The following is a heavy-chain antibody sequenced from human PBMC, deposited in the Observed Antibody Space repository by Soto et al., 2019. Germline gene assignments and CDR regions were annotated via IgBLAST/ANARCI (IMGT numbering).Heavy chain of an antibody. CDR2: VFYTGNI. J-gene: IGHJ4*02. CDR3: ARQERWRVAIDY. D-gene: IGHD1-26*01. CDR1: RGSIRTSSYW. Sequence: SETLSLTSTVSRGSIRTSSYWWGWIRQPPGKGLEWIGSVFYTGNIYYTPSLKSRVTMSVDTSENQFSLKLSSVTAADTAVYYCARQERWRVAIDYWGQGTLVTVSS. V-gene: IGHV4-39*01.